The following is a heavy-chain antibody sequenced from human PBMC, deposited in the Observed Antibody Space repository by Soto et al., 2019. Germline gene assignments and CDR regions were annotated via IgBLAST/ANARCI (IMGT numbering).Heavy chain of an antibody. Sequence: SETLSLTCTVSGGSISSGDYYWSWIRQPPGKGLEWIGYIYYSGSTYYNPSLKSRVTISVDTSKNQFSLKLSSVTAADTAVYYCARVLFDPYYYDSSGYSDYWGQGTLVTVSS. CDR3: ARVLFDPYYYDSSGYSDY. D-gene: IGHD3-22*01. CDR2: IYYSGST. CDR1: GGSISSGDYY. V-gene: IGHV4-30-4*01. J-gene: IGHJ4*02.